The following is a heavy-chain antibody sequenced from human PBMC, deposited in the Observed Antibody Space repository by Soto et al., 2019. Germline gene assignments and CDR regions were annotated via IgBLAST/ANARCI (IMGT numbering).Heavy chain of an antibody. D-gene: IGHD1-7*01. CDR2: TYYRTRWYK. CDR3: AGTTSHQWYYMDV. J-gene: IGHJ6*03. Sequence: QVQLQESGPGLVKPSQTLSLTCAISGDSVSSNSSAWNWIRLSPSRGLEWLARTYYRTRWYKDYAVSVRSRITVNPDTSKNQFSLQLTSVTPEDTAVYYCAGTTSHQWYYMDVWGKGTTVTVS. V-gene: IGHV6-1*01. CDR1: GDSVSSNSSA.